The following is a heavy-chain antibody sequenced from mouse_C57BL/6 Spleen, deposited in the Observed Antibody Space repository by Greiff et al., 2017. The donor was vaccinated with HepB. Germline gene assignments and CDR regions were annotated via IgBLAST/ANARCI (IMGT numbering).Heavy chain of an antibody. CDR2: IHPNSCST. Sequence: QVQLQQPGAELVKPGASVKLSCKASGYTFTSYWMHWVKQRPGQGLEWIGMIHPNSCSTNYNEKFKSKATLTVDKSSSTAYMQLSSLTSEDSAVYYCARHYYGSSWFAYWGQGTLVTVSA. CDR3: ARHYYGSSWFAY. V-gene: IGHV1-64*01. J-gene: IGHJ3*01. D-gene: IGHD1-1*01. CDR1: GYTFTSYW.